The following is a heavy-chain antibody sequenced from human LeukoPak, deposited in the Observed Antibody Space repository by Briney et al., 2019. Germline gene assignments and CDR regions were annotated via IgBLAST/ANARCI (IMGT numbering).Heavy chain of an antibody. V-gene: IGHV3-30*03. CDR1: GFTFSRHG. J-gene: IGHJ4*02. D-gene: IGHD3-3*01. CDR2: ISNDGSRK. Sequence: PGRSLRLSCAPSGFTFSRHGMHWVRQAPGKGLEWVAIISNDGSRKYYATSVEGRFTISRDNSKNTLYLQMDSLRAEDTAVYYCARDRAWNYFDYWGQGTLVTVSS. CDR3: ARDRAWNYFDY.